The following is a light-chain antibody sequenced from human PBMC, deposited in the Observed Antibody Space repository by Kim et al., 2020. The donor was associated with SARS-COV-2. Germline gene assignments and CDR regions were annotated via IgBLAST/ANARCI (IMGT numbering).Light chain of an antibody. CDR2: AAS. CDR1: QGISSY. Sequence: AIRMTQPPSSFSASTGDRVTITCRASQGISSYLAWYQQKPGKAPKLLISAASTLQSGVPSRFTGSGSGTDFTLTIGCLQSDDFATYYCQQYDSYPWTFGQGTKVDI. V-gene: IGKV1-8*01. CDR3: QQYDSYPWT. J-gene: IGKJ1*01.